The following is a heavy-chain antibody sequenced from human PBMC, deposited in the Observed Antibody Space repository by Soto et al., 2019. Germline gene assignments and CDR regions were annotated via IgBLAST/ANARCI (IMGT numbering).Heavy chain of an antibody. CDR1: GLNFGDFA. CDR3: AKGRYDFWSPYYFDS. CDR2: ITWNSRVL. V-gene: IGHV3-9*01. Sequence: PGGSLRLSCVGTGLNFGDFAMHWVRQAPGKGLEWVSGITWNSRVLAYADSVKGRFTISRDNARNSLYLQMDSLRDEDTASYYCAKGRYDFWSPYYFDSWGQGTLVTVSS. J-gene: IGHJ4*02. D-gene: IGHD3-3*01.